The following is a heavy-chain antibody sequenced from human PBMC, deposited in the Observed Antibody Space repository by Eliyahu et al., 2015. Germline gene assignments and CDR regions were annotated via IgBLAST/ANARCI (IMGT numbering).Heavy chain of an antibody. D-gene: IGHD4/OR15-4a*01. CDR3: VTDCGTIGCYHTFDV. CDR1: GFXFRXPA. J-gene: IGHJ3*01. Sequence: VQLLESGGASVQPGGSLXLSCVASGFXFRXPAMTWVLQAPGKGLEWVSTISSTGAVTYYADSVKGRFTTSRDNSKDTLSLQMSSLRAEDTALYYCVTDCGTIGCYHTFDVWGQGTMVTVSS. CDR2: ISSTGAVT. V-gene: IGHV3-23*01.